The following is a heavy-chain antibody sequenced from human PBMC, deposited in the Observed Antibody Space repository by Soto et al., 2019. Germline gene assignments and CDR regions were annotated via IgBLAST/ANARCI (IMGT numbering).Heavy chain of an antibody. CDR1: GGSISSGDYF. CDR3: ARDRGTGNWNVIGGMDV. V-gene: IGHV4-30-4*01. D-gene: IGHD1-1*01. CDR2: IYYSGST. Sequence: SETLSLTCTVSGGSISSGDYFWSWIRQPPGKGLEWIGYIYYSGSTYYNPSLKSRVTISVDTSKNQFSLKLSSVTAADTAVYYCARDRGTGNWNVIGGMDVWGQGTTVTVSS. J-gene: IGHJ6*02.